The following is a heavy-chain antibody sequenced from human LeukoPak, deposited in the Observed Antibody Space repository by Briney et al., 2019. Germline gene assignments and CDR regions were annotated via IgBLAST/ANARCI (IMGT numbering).Heavy chain of an antibody. CDR2: IKEDGREK. CDR3: ARRNY. Sequence: PGGSLRLSCATSGFTFSSSWMSWVRQAPGKGLECVANIKEDGREKYYVDSVKGRFTISRDNAKNSLYLQMNSLRAEDTAVYYCARRNYWGQGTLVTVSS. J-gene: IGHJ4*02. V-gene: IGHV3-7*01. CDR1: GFTFSSSW.